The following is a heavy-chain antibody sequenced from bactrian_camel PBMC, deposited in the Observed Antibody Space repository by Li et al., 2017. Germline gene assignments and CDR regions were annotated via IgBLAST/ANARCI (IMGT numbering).Heavy chain of an antibody. Sequence: HVQLVESGGGSVQVGGSLRLSCVASGEGVYDNACMGWFRQAPGQKREAVAAHYTAGDSTFYADSVKGRFTISRDNAKKTVYLQMNSLKPGDTAMYYCAAKFWSCSSSAAPYWARGPRSPS. V-gene: IGHV3S54*01. CDR1: GEGVYDNAC. D-gene: IGHD2*01. CDR2: HYTAGDST. J-gene: IGHJ4*01.